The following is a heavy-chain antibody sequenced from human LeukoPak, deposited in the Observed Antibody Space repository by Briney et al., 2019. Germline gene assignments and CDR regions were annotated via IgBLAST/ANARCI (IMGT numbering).Heavy chain of an antibody. CDR2: ISYSGST. D-gene: IGHD3-22*01. CDR1: GGSFSSGTYY. CDR3: ARHRESSGYSPFDY. Sequence: SETLSLTCTVSGGSFSSGTYYWGWIRQPPGKGLEWIGSISYSGSTYYIPSLQSRVTISVGTSKNQFSLKLSSVTAADTAVYYCARHRESSGYSPFDYWGQGTLVTVSS. V-gene: IGHV4-39*01. J-gene: IGHJ4*02.